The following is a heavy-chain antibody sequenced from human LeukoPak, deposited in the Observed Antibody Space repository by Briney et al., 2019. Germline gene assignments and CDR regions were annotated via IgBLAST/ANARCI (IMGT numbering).Heavy chain of an antibody. J-gene: IGHJ6*02. CDR1: GYTFTGYY. CDR3: ASAVVAHYYYYYGMDV. CDR2: INPNSGGT. D-gene: IGHD2-15*01. Sequence: PMASVKVSCKASGYTFTGYYMHWVRQAPGQGLEWMGWINPNSGGTNYAQKFQGRVTMTRDTSISTAYMELSRLRSDDTAVYYCASAVVAHYYYYYGMDVWGQGTTVTVSS. V-gene: IGHV1-2*02.